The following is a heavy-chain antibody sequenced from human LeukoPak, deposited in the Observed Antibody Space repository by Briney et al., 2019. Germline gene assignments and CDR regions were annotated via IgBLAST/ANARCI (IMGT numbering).Heavy chain of an antibody. CDR2: IRSKANSYAT. CDR1: GFTFSTYW. V-gene: IGHV3-73*01. J-gene: IGHJ5*02. CDR3: TRRVGSGCYSSKTSNWFDP. D-gene: IGHD1-26*01. Sequence: GGSLRLSCVASGFTFSTYWMSWVRQASAKGLEWVGRIRSKANSYATAYAASVKGRFTISRDDSKNTAYLQMNSLKTEDTAVYYCTRRVGSGCYSSKTSNWFDPWGQGTLVTVSS.